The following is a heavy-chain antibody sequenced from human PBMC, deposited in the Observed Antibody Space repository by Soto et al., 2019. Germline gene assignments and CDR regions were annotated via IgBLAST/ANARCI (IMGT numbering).Heavy chain of an antibody. CDR2: IYYSGST. CDR3: ARDRVDTAMVTSRDYYYYGMDV. CDR1: GGSVSSGSYY. J-gene: IGHJ6*02. V-gene: IGHV4-61*01. D-gene: IGHD5-18*01. Sequence: SETLSLTCTVSGGSVSSGSYYWSWIRQPPGKGLEWIGYIYYSGSTNYNPSLKSRVTISVDTSKNQFSLKLSSVTAADTAVYYCARDRVDTAMVTSRDYYYYGMDVWGHGTTVTVSS.